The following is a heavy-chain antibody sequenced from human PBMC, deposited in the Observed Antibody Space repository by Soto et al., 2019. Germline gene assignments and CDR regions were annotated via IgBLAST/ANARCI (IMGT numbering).Heavy chain of an antibody. J-gene: IGHJ4*02. D-gene: IGHD4-17*01. Sequence: QVHLQESGPGLVKPSETLSLTCTVSGGSISSYYWSWIRQPPGKGLEWIGYIYYSGSTNYNPSLKSRVTISVDTSKNQLSLKLRSVTAADTAVYYCARRYGYYFDYWGQGTLVTVSS. V-gene: IGHV4-59*08. CDR3: ARRYGYYFDY. CDR2: IYYSGST. CDR1: GGSISSYY.